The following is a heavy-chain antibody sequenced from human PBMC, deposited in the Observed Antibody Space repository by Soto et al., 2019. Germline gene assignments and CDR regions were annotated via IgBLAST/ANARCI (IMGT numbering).Heavy chain of an antibody. CDR3: ARGLGGSYSY. Sequence: SETLSLTCTVSGGSVSSGSYYWSWVRQPPGRGLEWIGYFYYSGSTNYNPSLKSRVTISVDTSKNQFSLRLSSVTAADSAVYYCARGLGGSYSYWGQGTLVTV. CDR2: FYYSGST. CDR1: GGSVSSGSYY. J-gene: IGHJ4*02. V-gene: IGHV4-61*01. D-gene: IGHD3-3*01.